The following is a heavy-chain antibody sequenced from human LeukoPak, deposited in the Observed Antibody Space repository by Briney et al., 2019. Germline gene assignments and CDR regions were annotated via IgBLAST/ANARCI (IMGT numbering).Heavy chain of an antibody. Sequence: GGSLRLSCAASGFTFSSYGMNWVRQAPGKGLEWVSYISSSSSTIYYADSVKGRFTISRDNAKNSLYLQMNSLRAEDTAVYYCARATGTDSEDYWGQGTLVTVSS. CDR2: ISSSSSTI. D-gene: IGHD2-8*02. J-gene: IGHJ4*02. CDR1: GFTFSSYG. V-gene: IGHV3-48*01. CDR3: ARATGTDSEDY.